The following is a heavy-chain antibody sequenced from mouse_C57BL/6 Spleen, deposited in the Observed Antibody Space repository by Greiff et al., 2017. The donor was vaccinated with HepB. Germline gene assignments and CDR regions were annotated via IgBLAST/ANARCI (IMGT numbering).Heavy chain of an antibody. V-gene: IGHV1-80*01. CDR3: ARPTRNYAMDY. J-gene: IGHJ4*01. Sequence: QVQLQQSGAELVKPGASVKISCKASGYAFSSYWMNWVKQRPGKGLEWIGQIYPGDGDTNYNGKFKGKATLTADKSSSTAYMQLSSLTSEDSAVYFCARPTRNYAMDYWGQGTSVTVSS. CDR1: GYAFSSYW. D-gene: IGHD2-13*01. CDR2: IYPGDGDT.